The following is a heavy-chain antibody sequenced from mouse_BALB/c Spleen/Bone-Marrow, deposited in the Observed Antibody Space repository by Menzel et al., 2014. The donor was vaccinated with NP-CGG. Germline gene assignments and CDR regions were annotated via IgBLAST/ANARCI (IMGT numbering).Heavy chain of an antibody. J-gene: IGHJ4*01. CDR1: GFTFSSYA. Sequence: DVKLVESGGGLVKPGGSLKLSCAASGFTFSSYAMSWVRQSPEKRLEWVAEISSGGSYTYYPDTVTGRFTISRDNAKNTLYLDMSSLRSEDTAMYYCARDYYGSSYAMDYWGQGTSVTVSS. V-gene: IGHV5-9-4*01. D-gene: IGHD1-1*01. CDR3: ARDYYGSSYAMDY. CDR2: ISSGGSYT.